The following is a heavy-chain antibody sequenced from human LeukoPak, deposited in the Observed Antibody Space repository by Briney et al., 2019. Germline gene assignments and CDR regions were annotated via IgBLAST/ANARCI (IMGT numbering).Heavy chain of an antibody. D-gene: IGHD3-10*01. V-gene: IGHV4-39*01. J-gene: IGHJ4*02. CDR2: IYYSGST. CDR3: ARTPLWFGDQTDY. CDR1: GGSVSSSSYY. Sequence: ASETLSLTCTVSGGSVSSSSYYWGWIRQPPGKGLEWIGSIYYSGSTYYNPSLKSRVTISVDTSKNQFSLKLSSVTAADTAVYYCARTPLWFGDQTDYWGQGTLVTVSS.